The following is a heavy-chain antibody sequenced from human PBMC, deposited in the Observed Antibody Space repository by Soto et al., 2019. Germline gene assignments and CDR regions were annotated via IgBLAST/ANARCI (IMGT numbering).Heavy chain of an antibody. CDR3: ASGDYDFWSGYYVRGGFMDV. J-gene: IGHJ6*03. Sequence: ASVKVSCKASGYTFTSYGISWVRQAPGQGLEWMGWISAYNGNTNYAQKFQGRVTMTRNTSTNTAYMELSNLRSEDTAVYYCASGDYDFWSGYYVRGGFMDVWGKGTTVTVSS. V-gene: IGHV1-18*01. CDR1: GYTFTSYG. D-gene: IGHD3-3*01. CDR2: ISAYNGNT.